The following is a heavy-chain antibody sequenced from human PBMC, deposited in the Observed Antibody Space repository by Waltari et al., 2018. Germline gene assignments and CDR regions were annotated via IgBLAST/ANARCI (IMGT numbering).Heavy chain of an antibody. V-gene: IGHV1-46*01. D-gene: IGHD3-10*01. CDR1: AYSVSSDY. CDR2: INPVGDAT. CDR3: ARERIKTGSFDS. J-gene: IGHJ4*02. Sequence: QVQLVQSGAEVKEPGASVKLSCKAPAYSVSSDYIHWVRQAPGQGLEWMGTINPVGDATSYAQKFQGRVSMTRETSTGTAYMEVTSLRSEDTAVYYCARERIKTGSFDSWGQGTLVTVSS.